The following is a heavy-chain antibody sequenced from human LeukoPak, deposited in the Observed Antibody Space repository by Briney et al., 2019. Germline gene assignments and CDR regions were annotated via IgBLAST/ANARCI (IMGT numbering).Heavy chain of an antibody. Sequence: PGGSLRLSCAASGFTVSSNYMSWVRQAPGKGLEWVSVIYSGGSTYSADSVKGRFTISRDNSKNTLYLQMNSLRAEDTAVYYCAKDRTVEETSPDYWGQGTLVTVSS. CDR3: AKDRTVEETSPDY. J-gene: IGHJ4*02. CDR1: GFTVSSNY. D-gene: IGHD3-3*01. CDR2: IYSGGST. V-gene: IGHV3-53*01.